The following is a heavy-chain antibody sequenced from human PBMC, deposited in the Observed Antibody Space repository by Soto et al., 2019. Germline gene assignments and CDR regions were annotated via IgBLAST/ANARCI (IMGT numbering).Heavy chain of an antibody. V-gene: IGHV1-69*06. D-gene: IGHD3-10*01. CDR1: GGTFSSYA. CDR3: ARGVQGQRGPAEYFQH. Sequence: QVQLVQSGAEVKKPGSSVKVSCKASGGTFSSYAISWVRPAPGQGLEWMGGIIPIFGTANYAQKFQGRVTITADKSTSTAYMELSSLRSEDTAVYYCARGVQGQRGPAEYFQHWGQGTLVTVSS. CDR2: IIPIFGTA. J-gene: IGHJ1*01.